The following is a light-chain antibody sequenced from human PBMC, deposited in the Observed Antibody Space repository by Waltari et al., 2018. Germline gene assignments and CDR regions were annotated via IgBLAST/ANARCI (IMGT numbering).Light chain of an antibody. V-gene: IGKV3-11*01. Sequence: ILLTQSPVILPVSPGGRATLSCRASQSISNNLAWYQQKPGQAPRLLIYDASNRATGIPARFSGSGSGTDFTLTIASLEPEDLAVYYCQHRYNWPRTFGQGTKVEIK. J-gene: IGKJ1*01. CDR1: QSISNN. CDR3: QHRYNWPRT. CDR2: DAS.